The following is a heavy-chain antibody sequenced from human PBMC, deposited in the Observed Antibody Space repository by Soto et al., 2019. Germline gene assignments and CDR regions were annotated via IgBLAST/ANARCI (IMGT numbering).Heavy chain of an antibody. Sequence: ASVKVSCKASGYTFTSYDINWVRQATGQGFEWMGWMNPNSGNTGYAQKFQGRVTMTRDTSITTAYMELSSLRSEDTAVYYCARTFTDYDILTGYYKAPAFDYWGQGTLVTVSS. D-gene: IGHD3-9*01. CDR3: ARTFTDYDILTGYYKAPAFDY. J-gene: IGHJ4*02. CDR1: GYTFTSYD. CDR2: MNPNSGNT. V-gene: IGHV1-8*01.